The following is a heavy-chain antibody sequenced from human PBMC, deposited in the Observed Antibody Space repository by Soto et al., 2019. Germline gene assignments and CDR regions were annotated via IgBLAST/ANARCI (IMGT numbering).Heavy chain of an antibody. CDR3: AHSASGSYSKYFDY. J-gene: IGHJ4*02. CDR1: GFSLSTSGVG. D-gene: IGHD3-10*01. Sequence: QITLKESGPTLVKPTQTLTLTCTFSGFSLSTSGVGVGWIRQPPGKALDWLALIYWDDDKRYSPSLKSRLTIIKDTSKNQVVLTLTNMYPVDTATYYCAHSASGSYSKYFDYWGQGTLVTVSS. CDR2: IYWDDDK. V-gene: IGHV2-5*02.